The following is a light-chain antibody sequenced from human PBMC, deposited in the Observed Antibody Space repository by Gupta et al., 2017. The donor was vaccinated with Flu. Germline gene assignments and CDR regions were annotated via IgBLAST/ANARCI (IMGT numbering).Light chain of an antibody. Sequence: TATLICTRKSNSGGKQGAAWLQHHPGDPPKVMSYKSNYRPSGISERFSASRSGNTASLTITGLQAEDEADYYCASCDSGLSDWVFGGGTKLTVL. J-gene: IGLJ3*02. CDR3: ASCDSGLSDWV. CDR2: KSN. V-gene: IGLV10-54*04. CDR1: SNSGGKQG.